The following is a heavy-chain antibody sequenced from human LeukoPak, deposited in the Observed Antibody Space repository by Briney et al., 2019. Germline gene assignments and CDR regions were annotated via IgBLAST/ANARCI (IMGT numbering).Heavy chain of an antibody. D-gene: IGHD5-12*01. J-gene: IGHJ4*02. CDR1: GGSFSGYY. CDR2: INHSGST. Sequence: PSETLSLTCAVYGGSFSGYYWSWIRQPPGKGLEGIGEINHSGSTNYNPSLKSRVTISVDTSKNQFSLKLSSVTAADTAVYYCARGADSGYDPLDYWGQGTLVTVSS. CDR3: ARGADSGYDPLDY. V-gene: IGHV4-34*01.